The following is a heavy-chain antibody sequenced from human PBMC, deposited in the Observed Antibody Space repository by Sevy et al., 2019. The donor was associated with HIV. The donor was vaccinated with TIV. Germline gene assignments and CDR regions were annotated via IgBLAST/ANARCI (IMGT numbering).Heavy chain of an antibody. CDR1: GDSLSNSGYY. D-gene: IGHD4-17*01. CDR3: ARFPYGDYVDYFDY. V-gene: IGHV4-39*01. J-gene: IGHJ4*02. Sequence: SETLSLTCTVSGDSLSNSGYYWGWIRQPPGKGLEWIGNIYYSGSTHYNPSLKSRVTVSIDTSKNQFSLKLSSLTAADTAVYFCARFPYGDYVDYFDYWGQGTLVTVSS. CDR2: IYYSGST.